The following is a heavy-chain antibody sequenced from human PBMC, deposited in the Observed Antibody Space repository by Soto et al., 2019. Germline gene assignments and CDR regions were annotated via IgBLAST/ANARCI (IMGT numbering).Heavy chain of an antibody. CDR3: ARDRERWAAGDAFDI. D-gene: IGHD1-26*01. CDR2: IWYDGSNK. J-gene: IGHJ3*02. V-gene: IGHV3-33*01. Sequence: QVQLVESGGGVVQPGRSLRLSCAASGFTFSSYGMHWVRQAPGKGLEWVAVIWYDGSNKYYADSVKGRFTISRDNSKNTLYLQMNSLGAEDTAVYYCARDRERWAAGDAFDIWGQGTMVTVSS. CDR1: GFTFSSYG.